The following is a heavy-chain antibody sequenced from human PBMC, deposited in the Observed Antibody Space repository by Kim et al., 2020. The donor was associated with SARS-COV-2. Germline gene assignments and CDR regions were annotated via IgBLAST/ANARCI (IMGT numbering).Heavy chain of an antibody. D-gene: IGHD6-13*01. CDR1: GFTFSSYG. V-gene: IGHV3-30*18. CDR3: AKEFRYSSSWYGVPTEYYFDY. J-gene: IGHJ4*02. CDR2: ISYDGSNK. Sequence: GGSLRLSCAASGFTFSSYGMHWVRQAPGKGLEWVAVISYDGSNKYYADSVKGRFTISRDNSKNTLYLQMNSLRAEDTAVYYCAKEFRYSSSWYGVPTEYYFDYWGQGTLVTVSS.